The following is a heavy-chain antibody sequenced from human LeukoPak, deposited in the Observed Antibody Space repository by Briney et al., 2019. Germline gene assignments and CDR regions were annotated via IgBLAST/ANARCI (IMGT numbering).Heavy chain of an antibody. CDR3: ARDGGLDV. V-gene: IGHV1-2*02. J-gene: IGHJ6*04. D-gene: IGHD2-15*01. CDR2: INPESGVT. Sequence: GASVKVSCKASGYTFTDYYKHWLRQAPGQGLEWMAWINPESGVTNYAQKFQVRVTMTRDTSISTTYMELSSLRSDDTAVYYCARDGGLDVWGNGTTVTVSS. CDR1: GYTFTDYY.